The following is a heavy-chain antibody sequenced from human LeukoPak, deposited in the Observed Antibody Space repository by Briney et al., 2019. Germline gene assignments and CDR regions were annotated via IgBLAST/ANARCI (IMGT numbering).Heavy chain of an antibody. V-gene: IGHV4-38-2*02. CDR1: GYSISSGYY. CDR3: ARLDAFDI. Sequence: TSETLSLTCTVSGYSISSGYYWGWIRQPPGKGLEWIGSIYHSGSTYYNPSLKSRVTISVDTSKNQFSLKLSSVTAADTAVYYCARLDAFDIWGQGTMVTVSS. J-gene: IGHJ3*02. CDR2: IYHSGST.